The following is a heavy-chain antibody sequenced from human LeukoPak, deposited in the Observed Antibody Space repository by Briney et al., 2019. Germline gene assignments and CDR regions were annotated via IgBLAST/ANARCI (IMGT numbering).Heavy chain of an antibody. CDR3: ARGDTMVRGVIAYYYYGMDV. D-gene: IGHD3-10*01. Sequence: SETLSLTCTVSGGSISSYYWGWVRQPPGKGLEWIGDIYYSVSTTYNPPPTSRVTISVETSKNQFSLKLSSVTAADTAVYYCARGDTMVRGVIAYYYYGMDVWGKGTAVIVSS. CDR2: IYYSVST. CDR1: GGSISSYY. V-gene: IGHV4-59*01. J-gene: IGHJ6*04.